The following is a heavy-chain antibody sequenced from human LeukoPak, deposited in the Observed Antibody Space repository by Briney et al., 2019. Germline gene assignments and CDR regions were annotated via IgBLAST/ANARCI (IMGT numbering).Heavy chain of an antibody. CDR2: IYYSGST. CDR1: GGSISSNY. V-gene: IGHV4-59*01. CDR3: ARERVVQGVMTFDY. D-gene: IGHD3-10*01. J-gene: IGHJ4*02. Sequence: PSETLSLTCTVSGGSISSNYWSWIRQPPGKGLEWIGYIYYSGSTNYNPSLKSRVTISVDTSKNQLSLKLSSVTAADTAVYYCARERVVQGVMTFDYWGQGTLVTVSS.